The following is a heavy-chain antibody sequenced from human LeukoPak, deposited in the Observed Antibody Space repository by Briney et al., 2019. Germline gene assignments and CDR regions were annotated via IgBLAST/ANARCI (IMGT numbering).Heavy chain of an antibody. CDR3: AREEGPKSFYGMDV. CDR1: GGSISSGGYY. J-gene: IGHJ6*02. CDR2: IYYSGST. V-gene: IGHV4-31*03. Sequence: PSETLSLTCTVSGGSISSGGYYWSWIRQHPGKGLEWIGYIYYSGSTYYNPSLKSRVTISVDTSKDQFSLKLSSVTAADTAVYYCAREEGPKSFYGMDVWGQGTTVTVSS.